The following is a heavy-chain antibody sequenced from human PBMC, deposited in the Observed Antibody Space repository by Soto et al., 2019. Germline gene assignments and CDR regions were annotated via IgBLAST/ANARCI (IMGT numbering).Heavy chain of an antibody. V-gene: IGHV4-59*08. J-gene: IGHJ4*02. CDR3: ARLVLVYDSRAYYQMVFDS. CDR2: IYYSGYT. CDR1: GGSISNSY. D-gene: IGHD3-16*01. Sequence: PSETLSLTCTVSGGSISNSYWSWIRQSPEKGLEWVGYIYYSGYTKYNPSLKSRATISIGTSRNQFSLKLSSVTAADTATYYCARLVLVYDSRAYYQMVFDSCAQGSLVTGSS.